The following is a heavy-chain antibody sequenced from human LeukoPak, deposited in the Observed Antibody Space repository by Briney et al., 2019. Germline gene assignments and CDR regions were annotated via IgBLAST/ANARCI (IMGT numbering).Heavy chain of an antibody. CDR2: FYVGGAT. CDR1: GFSVTNNY. V-gene: IGHV3-53*01. Sequence: PGGSLRLSCAVSGFSVTNNYMSWVRQAPGEGLEWVSVFYVGGATYYADSVKGRFTISRDNSENTLYLQMKSLRAGDTAVYYCARGDGYNFFDYWGQGTLVTVSS. D-gene: IGHD5-24*01. J-gene: IGHJ4*02. CDR3: ARGDGYNFFDY.